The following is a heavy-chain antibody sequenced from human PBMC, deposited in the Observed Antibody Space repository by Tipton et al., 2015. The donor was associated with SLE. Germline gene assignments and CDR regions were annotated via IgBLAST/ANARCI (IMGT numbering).Heavy chain of an antibody. J-gene: IGHJ4*02. V-gene: IGHV4-34*01. CDR1: GGSFSGYF. Sequence: TLSLTCAVYGGSFSGYFWNWIRLPPGKGLEWIGQINDRGSTNYNPSLKSRVTISVDTSKNQFSLKLSSVTAADTAVYYCARRGYGVYFFDYWGQGTLVTVSS. D-gene: IGHD4-17*01. CDR3: ARRGYGVYFFDY. CDR2: INDRGST.